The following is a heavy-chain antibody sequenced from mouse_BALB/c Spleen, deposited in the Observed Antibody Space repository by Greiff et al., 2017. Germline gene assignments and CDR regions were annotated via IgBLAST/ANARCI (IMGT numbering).Heavy chain of an antibody. D-gene: IGHD1-1*01. CDR3: ARDKSSSYFDY. CDR2: INSNGGST. CDR1: GFTFSSYG. Sequence: VQGVESGGGLVQPGGSLKLSCAASGFTFSSYGMSWVRQTPDKRLELVATINSNGGSTYYPDSVKGRFTISRDNAKNTLYLQMSSLKSEDTAMYYCARDKSSSYFDYWGQGTTLTVSS. V-gene: IGHV5-6-3*01. J-gene: IGHJ2*01.